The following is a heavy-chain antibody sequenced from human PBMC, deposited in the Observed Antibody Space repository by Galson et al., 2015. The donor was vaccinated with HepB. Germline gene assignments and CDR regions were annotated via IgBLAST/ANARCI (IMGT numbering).Heavy chain of an antibody. Sequence: SLRLSCAASGFTFSSYAMSWVRQAPGKGLEWVSAISGSGGSTYYADSVKGRFTISRDNSKNTLYLQMNSLRAEDTAVYYCATYRRGYYDSSGYLTERGYFQHRGQGTLVTVSS. CDR1: GFTFSSYA. CDR3: ATYRRGYYDSSGYLTERGYFQH. CDR2: ISGSGGST. D-gene: IGHD3-22*01. V-gene: IGHV3-23*01. J-gene: IGHJ1*01.